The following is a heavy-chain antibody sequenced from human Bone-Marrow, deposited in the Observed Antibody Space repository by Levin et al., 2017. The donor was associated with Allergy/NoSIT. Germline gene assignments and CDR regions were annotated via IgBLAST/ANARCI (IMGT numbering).Heavy chain of an antibody. D-gene: IGHD2-15*01. Sequence: ASVKVSCKVSGYTLTELSMHWVRQAPGKGLEWMGGFDPEDGETIYAQKFQGRVTMTEDTSTDTAYMELSSLRSEDTAVYYCATVVYCSGGSCPIYDAFDIWGQGTMVTVSS. CDR3: ATVVYCSGGSCPIYDAFDI. J-gene: IGHJ3*02. CDR1: GYTLTELS. CDR2: FDPEDGET. V-gene: IGHV1-24*01.